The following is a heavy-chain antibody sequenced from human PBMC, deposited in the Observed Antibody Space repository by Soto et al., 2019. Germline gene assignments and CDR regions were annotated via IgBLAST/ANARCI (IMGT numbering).Heavy chain of an antibody. CDR3: ARESEDLTSNFDY. CDR1: GFTFTRYS. V-gene: IGHV3-21*01. J-gene: IGHJ4*02. CDR2: ISSTTNYI. Sequence: EVQLVESGGGLVKPGGSLRLSCAASGFTFTRYSMNWVGQAPGNGLEWVSSISSTTNYIYYADSMKGRFTVSRDNAKNSVYLEMNSLSAEDTAVYYCARESEDLTSNFDYWGQGTLVTVSS.